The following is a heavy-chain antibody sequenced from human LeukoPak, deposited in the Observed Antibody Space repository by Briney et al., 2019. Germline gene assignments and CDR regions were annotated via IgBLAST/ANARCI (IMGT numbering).Heavy chain of an antibody. D-gene: IGHD2-2*02. Sequence: ASVKVSCKASGYTFTDYYMHWVRQAPGQGLEWMGWINPNSGGTNYAQKFQGRVTMTRDTSISTAYMELSRMRSDDTAVYYCARAPGDIVVVPAAIRAFDIWGQGTMVTVSS. V-gene: IGHV1-2*02. J-gene: IGHJ3*02. CDR1: GYTFTDYY. CDR2: INPNSGGT. CDR3: ARAPGDIVVVPAAIRAFDI.